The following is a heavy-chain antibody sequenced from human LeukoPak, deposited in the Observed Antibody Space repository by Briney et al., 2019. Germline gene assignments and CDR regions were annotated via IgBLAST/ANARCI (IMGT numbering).Heavy chain of an antibody. CDR1: GFSFSTYS. J-gene: IGHJ4*02. V-gene: IGHV3-21*01. D-gene: IGHD1-26*01. CDR3: ARDFSYSGSVDY. Sequence: GGSLRLSCAASGFSFSTYSMNWVRQAPGNGLEWVSSISDSGTYKYYADSVKGRFTISRDNAKNSLYLQMSSLRAEDTAVYYCARDFSYSGSVDYWGQGTLVTVSS. CDR2: ISDSGTYK.